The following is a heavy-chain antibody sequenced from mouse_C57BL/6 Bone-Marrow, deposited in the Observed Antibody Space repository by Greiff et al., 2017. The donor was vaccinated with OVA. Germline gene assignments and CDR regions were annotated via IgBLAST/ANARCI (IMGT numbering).Heavy chain of an antibody. CDR2: IRSKSNNYAT. D-gene: IGHD4-1*01. CDR1: GFSFNTYA. CDR3: VRHGSGGFAY. V-gene: IGHV10-1*01. Sequence: DAGGGLVQPKGSLKLSCAASGFSFNTYAMNWVRQAPGKGLEWVARIRSKSNNYATYYADSVKDRFTISRDDSESMLYLQMNNLKTEDTAMYYCVRHGSGGFAYWGQGTLVTVSA. J-gene: IGHJ3*01.